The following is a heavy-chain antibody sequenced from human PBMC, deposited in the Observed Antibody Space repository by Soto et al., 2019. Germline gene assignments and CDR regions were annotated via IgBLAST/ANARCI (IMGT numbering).Heavy chain of an antibody. Sequence: PSETLSLTCTVAGGSISSYYWSWIRQPPGKGLEWIGYIYYSGSTNYNPSLKSRVTISVDTSKNQFSLKLSSVTAADTAVYYCARSPYFDWLLNPYFDYWGQRTLVTVSS. CDR1: GGSISSYY. CDR3: ARSPYFDWLLNPYFDY. D-gene: IGHD3-9*01. CDR2: IYYSGST. V-gene: IGHV4-59*01. J-gene: IGHJ4*02.